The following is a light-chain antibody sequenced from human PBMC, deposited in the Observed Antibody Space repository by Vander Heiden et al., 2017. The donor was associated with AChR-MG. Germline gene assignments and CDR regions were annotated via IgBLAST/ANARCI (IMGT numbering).Light chain of an antibody. J-gene: IGLJ2*01. CDR3: SSYTSSSTLYVV. Sequence: SALTQPAPVSGSPGLSITIPCTGTSSDVGGYTYVSSYPQHPGTAPKLMISEVSDRPSGVSNRFSGSKSGNTASLTISGLQAEDEAYYFCSSYTSSSTLYVVFGGGTKLTVL. CDR2: EVS. V-gene: IGLV2-14*01. CDR1: SSDVGGYTY.